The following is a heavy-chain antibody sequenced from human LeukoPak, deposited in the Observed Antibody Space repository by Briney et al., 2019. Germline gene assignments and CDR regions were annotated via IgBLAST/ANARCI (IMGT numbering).Heavy chain of an antibody. CDR2: IYYSGST. J-gene: IGHJ5*02. CDR3: ARCYYYGSGSSRRDWFDP. Sequence: SQTLSLTCTVSGGSISSGGYYWSWIRQHPGKGLEWIGYIYYSGSTYYNPSLKSRVTISVDTSKNQFSLKLSSVTAADTAVYYCARCYYYGSGSSRRDWFDPWGQGTLVTVSS. D-gene: IGHD3-10*01. V-gene: IGHV4-30-4*08. CDR1: GGSISSGGYY.